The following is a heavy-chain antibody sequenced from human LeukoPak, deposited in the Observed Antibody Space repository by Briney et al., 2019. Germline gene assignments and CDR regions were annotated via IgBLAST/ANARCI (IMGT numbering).Heavy chain of an antibody. J-gene: IGHJ4*02. CDR3: ARVPQVVAATDYYFDY. V-gene: IGHV4-34*01. Sequence: SETLSLTCAVYGGSFSGYYWSWIRQPPGKGLEWIGEINHSGSTYYNPSLKSRVTISVDRSKNQFSLKLSSVTAADTAVYYCARVPQVVAATDYYFDYWDQGTLVTVSS. D-gene: IGHD2-15*01. CDR2: INHSGST. CDR1: GGSFSGYY.